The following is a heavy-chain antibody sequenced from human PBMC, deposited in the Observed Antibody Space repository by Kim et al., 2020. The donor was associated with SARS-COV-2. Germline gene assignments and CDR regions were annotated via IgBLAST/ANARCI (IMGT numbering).Heavy chain of an antibody. D-gene: IGHD3-16*02. CDR1: GYTFTSYA. CDR2: INTNTGNP. CDR3: ARDNSYDYVWGSYRYYLDY. V-gene: IGHV7-4-1*02. J-gene: IGHJ4*02. Sequence: ASVKVSCKASGYTFTSYAMNWVRQAPGQGLEWMGWINTNTGNPTYAQGFTGRFVFSLDTSVSTAYLQISSLKAEDTAVYYCARDNSYDYVWGSYRYYLDYWGQGTLVTVSS.